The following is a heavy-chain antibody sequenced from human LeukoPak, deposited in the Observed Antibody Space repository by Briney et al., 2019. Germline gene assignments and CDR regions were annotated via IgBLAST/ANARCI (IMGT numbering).Heavy chain of an antibody. CDR2: IYTSGST. Sequence: SETLSLTCTVSGGSISSYYWSWIRQPAGKGLEWIGRIYTSGSTNYNPSLKSRVTMSVDTSKNQCSLKLSSVTAADTAVYYCARHASSGWYWYFDYWGQGTLVTVSS. CDR1: GGSISSYY. D-gene: IGHD6-19*01. J-gene: IGHJ4*02. V-gene: IGHV4-4*07. CDR3: ARHASSGWYWYFDY.